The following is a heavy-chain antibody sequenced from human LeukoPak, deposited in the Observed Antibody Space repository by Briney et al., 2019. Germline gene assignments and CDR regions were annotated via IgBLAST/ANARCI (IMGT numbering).Heavy chain of an antibody. J-gene: IGHJ6*02. CDR2: INHNGNVN. CDR3: ARGGGLDV. V-gene: IGHV3-7*03. CDR1: GFTFSSYW. D-gene: IGHD3-16*01. Sequence: GGSLRLSCAASGFTFSSYWMNWARQAPGKGLEWVASINHNGNVNYYVDSVKGRFTISRDNAKNSLYLQKSNLRAEDTAVYFCARGGGLDVWGQGATVTVSS.